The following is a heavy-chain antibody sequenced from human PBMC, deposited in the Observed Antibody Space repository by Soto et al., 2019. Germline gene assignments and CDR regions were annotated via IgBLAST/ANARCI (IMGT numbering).Heavy chain of an antibody. Sequence: QVQLQESGPGLVKPSETLSLTCTVSGGSVSSGSHYWSWIRQPPGKGLEWIAYISYTGTTNYNPSLNSRVTISVDTSKNQFSLKMSSVTAADTAVYYCARSGAGSGWLGGQGTLVTVSS. V-gene: IGHV4-61*01. D-gene: IGHD6-19*01. CDR1: GGSVSSGSHY. CDR2: ISYTGTT. J-gene: IGHJ4*02. CDR3: ARSGAGSGWL.